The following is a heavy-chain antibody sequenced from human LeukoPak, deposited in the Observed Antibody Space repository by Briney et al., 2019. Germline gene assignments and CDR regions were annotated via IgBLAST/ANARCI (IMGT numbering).Heavy chain of an antibody. CDR2: ITSRSTYI. CDR3: ARVLLGATTINYYYYYMDV. V-gene: IGHV3-21*01. J-gene: IGHJ6*03. Sequence: GGSLRLSCAASGFTFSSYSMNWIRQAPGKGLEWVSSITSRSTYINYADSAKGRFTVSRDNAKNSLYLQMNSLRAEDTAVYYCARVLLGATTINYYYYYMDVWGKGTTVTVSS. CDR1: GFTFSSYS. D-gene: IGHD1-26*01.